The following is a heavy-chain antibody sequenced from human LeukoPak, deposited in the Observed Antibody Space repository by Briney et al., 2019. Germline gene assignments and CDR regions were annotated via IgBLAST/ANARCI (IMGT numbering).Heavy chain of an antibody. CDR2: IWYDGSNK. J-gene: IGHJ4*02. D-gene: IGHD2-15*01. V-gene: IGHV3-33*01. Sequence: GGSMRLSCAASGFTFSSYGMHWVRQAPGKGLEWVSVIWYDGSNKYYADSVKGRFTISRDNSKHTLYLQMNSLRAEDTAVYYCAREAYCSGGSCYLYYFDYWGQGTLVTVSS. CDR3: AREAYCSGGSCYLYYFDY. CDR1: GFTFSSYG.